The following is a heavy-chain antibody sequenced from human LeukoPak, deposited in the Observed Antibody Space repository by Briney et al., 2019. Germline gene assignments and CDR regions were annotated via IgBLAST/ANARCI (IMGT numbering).Heavy chain of an antibody. D-gene: IGHD4-17*01. CDR3: ARSDYGDNY. CDR2: INSDGSNK. Sequence: GGSLRLSCAASGFTFSNYWMHWVRQAPGKGLEWVSRINSDGSNKTYADSVRGRFTISRDNAKNTLYLQMSSLRVGDTAVYYCARSDYGDNYWGQGILVTVSS. V-gene: IGHV3-74*01. CDR1: GFTFSNYW. J-gene: IGHJ4*02.